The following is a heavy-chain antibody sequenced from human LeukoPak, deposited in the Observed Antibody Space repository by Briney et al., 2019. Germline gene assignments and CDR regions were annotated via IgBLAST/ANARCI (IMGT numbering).Heavy chain of an antibody. J-gene: IGHJ4*02. Sequence: GASVKVSCKASGYTFTGYYMHWVRQAPGQGLEWMGWINPSSGGTIYAQKFQGRVTMTRDTSITTAYMELSRLDSDDTAVYYCARGGCSGGSCYPLPAGYWGQGTLVTVS. V-gene: IGHV1-2*02. CDR2: INPSSGGT. D-gene: IGHD2-15*01. CDR1: GYTFTGYY. CDR3: ARGGCSGGSCYPLPAGY.